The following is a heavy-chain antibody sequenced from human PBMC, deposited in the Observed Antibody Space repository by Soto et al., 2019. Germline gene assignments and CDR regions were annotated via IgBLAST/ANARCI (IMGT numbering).Heavy chain of an antibody. CDR3: ASEYSSGWQSDAFDI. V-gene: IGHV1-3*03. D-gene: IGHD6-19*01. CDR1: RYTFTSYS. CDR2: INAGNGNT. Sequence: ASVKVSCKASRYTFTSYSMHWVRQAPGQRLEWMGWINAGNGNTKYSQKFQGRVTITRDTSASTAYVELGSLRAEDMAVYYCASEYSSGWQSDAFDIWGQGTMVTVSS. J-gene: IGHJ3*02.